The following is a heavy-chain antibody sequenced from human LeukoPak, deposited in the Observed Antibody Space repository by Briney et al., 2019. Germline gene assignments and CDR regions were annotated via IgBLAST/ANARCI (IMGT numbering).Heavy chain of an antibody. D-gene: IGHD3-22*01. CDR1: GFTFSSYA. Sequence: GGSLRLSCAASGFTFSSYAMHWVRQAPGKGLEWVAVISYDGSNKYYADSVKGRFTISRDNSKNTLYLQMNSLRAEDTAVYYCARDIRVGSGHYQHWGQGTLVTVSS. J-gene: IGHJ1*01. CDR3: ARDIRVGSGHYQH. CDR2: ISYDGSNK. V-gene: IGHV3-30-3*01.